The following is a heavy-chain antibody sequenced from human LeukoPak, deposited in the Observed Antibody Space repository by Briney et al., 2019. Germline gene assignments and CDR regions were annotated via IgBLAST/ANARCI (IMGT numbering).Heavy chain of an antibody. J-gene: IGHJ5*02. V-gene: IGHV3-23*01. Sequence: GGSLRLSCAASGFTFSDYTMYWVRQGPGKGLEWVSGISASGGSTYYADSVKGRFTISRDNSKNTLYLQMNSLRAEDTAVYYCATQNAYVWGSYRYPGGWFDPWGQGTLVTVSS. CDR1: GFTFSDYT. D-gene: IGHD3-16*02. CDR2: ISASGGST. CDR3: ATQNAYVWGSYRYPGGWFDP.